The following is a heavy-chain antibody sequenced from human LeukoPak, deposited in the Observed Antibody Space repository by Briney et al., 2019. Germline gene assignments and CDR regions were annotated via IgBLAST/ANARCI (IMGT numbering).Heavy chain of an antibody. CDR1: GFTFSGSA. CDR3: TSATVHSSSSIGY. CDR2: IRSKANSYAT. D-gene: IGHD6-13*01. Sequence: WGSLRLSCAASGFTFSGSAMHWVRQASGKGLEWVCRIRSKANSYATAYAASVKGRFTISRADSKNTAYLQMNRLKTEDTAVYYCTSATVHSSSSIGYWGQGTLVTVSS. J-gene: IGHJ4*02. V-gene: IGHV3-73*01.